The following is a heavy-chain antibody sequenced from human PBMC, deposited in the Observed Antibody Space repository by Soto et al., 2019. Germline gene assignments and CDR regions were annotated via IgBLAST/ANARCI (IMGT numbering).Heavy chain of an antibody. D-gene: IGHD5-12*01. CDR3: ARERRWLQRNYFDY. Sequence: QVQLQQWGAGLLKPSETLSLTCAVYGGSFSGYYWSWIRQPPGKGLEWIGEINHSGSTNYNPSLKSRVTISVDTSKSQFSRKLSSVTAADTDVYYCARERRWLQRNYFDYWGQGTLVTVSS. V-gene: IGHV4-34*01. CDR2: INHSGST. J-gene: IGHJ4*02. CDR1: GGSFSGYY.